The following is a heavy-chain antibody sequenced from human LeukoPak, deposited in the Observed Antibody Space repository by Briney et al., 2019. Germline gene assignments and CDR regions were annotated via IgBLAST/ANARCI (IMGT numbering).Heavy chain of an antibody. CDR2: ISYDGSNK. J-gene: IGHJ4*02. CDR1: GFTFSSYA. V-gene: IGHV3-30-3*01. Sequence: TGGSLRLSCAASGFTFSSYAMHWVRQAPGKGLEWVAVISYDGSNKYYADSVKGRFTISRDNSKNTLYLQMNSLRAEDTAVYYCAREIAVSYYSDYWGQGTLVTVSS. CDR3: AREIAVSYYSDY. D-gene: IGHD6-19*01.